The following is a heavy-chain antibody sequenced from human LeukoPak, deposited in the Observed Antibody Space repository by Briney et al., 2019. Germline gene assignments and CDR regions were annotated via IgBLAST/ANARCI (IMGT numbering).Heavy chain of an antibody. V-gene: IGHV3-23*01. CDR1: GFTFSSYA. CDR2: ISGSGGST. D-gene: IGHD6-13*01. J-gene: IGHJ3*02. Sequence: GGSLRLSCAASGFTFSSYAMNWVRQAPGKGLEWVSTISGSGGSTYYADSVKGRFTISRDNSKNTLYLQMNSLRDEDTAVYYCAGGYASSWKKGTDGFDIRGQGTMVTVSS. CDR3: AGGYASSWKKGTDGFDI.